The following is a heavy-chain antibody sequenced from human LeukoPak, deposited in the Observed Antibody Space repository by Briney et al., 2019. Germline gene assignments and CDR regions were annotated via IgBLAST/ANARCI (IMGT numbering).Heavy chain of an antibody. D-gene: IGHD2-2*01. Sequence: SETLSLTCTVSGGSISSHYWSWIRQPAGKGLGWIGRIYTDGSTHNNPSLKSRLTMSVDTSKNQFSLRLSSVTAADTAVYYCARMYCSSTSCQLHFDYWGQGTLVTVSS. CDR2: IYTDGST. V-gene: IGHV4-4*07. CDR1: GGSISSHY. J-gene: IGHJ4*02. CDR3: ARMYCSSTSCQLHFDY.